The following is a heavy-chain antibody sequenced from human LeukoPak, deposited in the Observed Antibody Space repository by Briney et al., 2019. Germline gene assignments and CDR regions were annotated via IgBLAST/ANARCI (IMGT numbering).Heavy chain of an antibody. Sequence: GGSLRLSCAGAGFAFSSHSMNWVRQAPGKGLEWVSAISGSGGSTYYADSVKGRFTISRDNSKNTLFLQMITLRAEDTAVYYCAKHLWGSPKIVVVPAAFDYWGQGTLVTVSS. CDR3: AKHLWGSPKIVVVPAAFDY. V-gene: IGHV3-23*01. CDR1: GFAFSSHS. CDR2: ISGSGGST. J-gene: IGHJ4*02. D-gene: IGHD2-2*01.